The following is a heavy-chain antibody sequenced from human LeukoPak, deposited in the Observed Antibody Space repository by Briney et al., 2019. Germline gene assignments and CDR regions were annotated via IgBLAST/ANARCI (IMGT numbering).Heavy chain of an antibody. V-gene: IGHV4-30-2*01. CDR3: ARDAGAGVFLDP. J-gene: IGHJ5*02. D-gene: IGHD3-3*01. CDR1: GGSISSGGYS. Sequence: SETLSLTCAVSGGSISSGGYSWSWIRQPPGKGLEWIGYIYHSGSTYYNPSLKSRVTISVDRSKNQFSLKLSSVTAADTAVYYCARDAGAGVFLDPWGQGTLVTVSS. CDR2: IYHSGST.